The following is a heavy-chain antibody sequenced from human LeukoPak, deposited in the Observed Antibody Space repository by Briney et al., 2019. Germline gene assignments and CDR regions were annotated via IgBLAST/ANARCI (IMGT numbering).Heavy chain of an antibody. D-gene: IGHD6-13*01. CDR2: IYPGDSDT. V-gene: IGHV5-51*01. Sequence: GESLKISCKGSGYSFTNCWIGWVRQMPGKGLEWMGIIYPGDSDTRYSPSFQGQVTISADKSISTAYLQWSSLRASDTAMYYCARLVTAGKVNFYYYYMDVWGKGTTVTVSS. J-gene: IGHJ6*03. CDR3: ARLVTAGKVNFYYYYMDV. CDR1: GYSFTNCW.